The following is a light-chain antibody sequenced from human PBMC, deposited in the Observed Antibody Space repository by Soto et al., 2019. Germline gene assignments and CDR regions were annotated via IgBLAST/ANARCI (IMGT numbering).Light chain of an antibody. Sequence: DIQMAQSPSTLSASVGDRVTITCRASQSIGPWLAWYQQKPGGAPKVIIYKASNLESGVPSRFSGSGSGTEFTLIIRSLQPYYFAIDYCQIYNSDSWTFGQWTKLDI. V-gene: IGKV1-5*03. CDR3: QIYNSDSWT. CDR2: KAS. CDR1: QSIGPW. J-gene: IGKJ1*01.